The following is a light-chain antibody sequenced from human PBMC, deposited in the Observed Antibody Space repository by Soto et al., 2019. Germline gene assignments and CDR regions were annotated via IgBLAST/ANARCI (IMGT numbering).Light chain of an antibody. CDR1: SGDVGGYNS. CDR2: DVS. Sequence: QSALTQPASVSGSPGQSITISCTGTSGDVGGYNSVSWYQQHPGKAPKLMIYDVSNRPSGVSNRFSGSKSGSTASLTISGLQAEDAADYYCRSYTSTSTYVFGTGTKVTVL. V-gene: IGLV2-14*01. J-gene: IGLJ1*01. CDR3: RSYTSTSTYV.